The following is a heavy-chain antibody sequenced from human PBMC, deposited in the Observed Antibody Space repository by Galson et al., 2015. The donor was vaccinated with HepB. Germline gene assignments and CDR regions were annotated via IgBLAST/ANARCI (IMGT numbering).Heavy chain of an antibody. CDR2: ISYDGSNK. CDR3: AKDLGKWGGYEAPLDFDP. D-gene: IGHD1-26*01. Sequence: SLRLSCAASGFTFSSYGMHWVRQAPGKGLEWVAVISYDGSNKYYADSVKGRFTISRDNSKNTLYLQMNSLRAEDTAVYYCAKDLGKWGGYEAPLDFDPWGQGTLVTVSS. V-gene: IGHV3-30*18. J-gene: IGHJ5*02. CDR1: GFTFSSYG.